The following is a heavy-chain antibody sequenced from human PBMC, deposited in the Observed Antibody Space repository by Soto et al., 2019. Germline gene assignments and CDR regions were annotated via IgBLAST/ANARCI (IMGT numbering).Heavy chain of an antibody. Sequence: EVQLVETGGGLVQPGASLRLSCAASGFTLRTSSMHWVRQAPGKGLEWISYISASTSVIHYADSVKGRFTASKDNAKNPTFLQMNSLRAEDTAMYYCARDVTLGYDTLIDPWVQGALVTVSS. V-gene: IGHV3-48*01. D-gene: IGHD3-9*01. CDR2: ISASTSVI. J-gene: IGHJ5*02. CDR3: ARDVTLGYDTLIDP. CDR1: GFTLRTSS.